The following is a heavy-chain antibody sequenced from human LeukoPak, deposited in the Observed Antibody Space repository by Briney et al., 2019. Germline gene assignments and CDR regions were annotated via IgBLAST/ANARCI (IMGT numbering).Heavy chain of an antibody. V-gene: IGHV4-4*07. CDR1: GGSISSYY. CDR3: ARDLNVAVAGPIFDS. CDR2: IYTTGST. D-gene: IGHD6-19*01. Sequence: SETLSLTCTISGGSISSYYWSWIRQPAGKGLEWIGRIYTTGSTNYNPSLKSRVTMSADTSKNQFSLKLSSVTAADTAVYYCARDLNVAVAGPIFDSWGREPWSPSPQ. J-gene: IGHJ4*02.